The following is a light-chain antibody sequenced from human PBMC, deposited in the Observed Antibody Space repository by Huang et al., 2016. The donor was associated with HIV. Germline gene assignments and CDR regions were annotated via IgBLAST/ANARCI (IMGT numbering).Light chain of an antibody. CDR1: QDISDY. V-gene: IGKV1-27*01. CDR3: QMYNSALCT. CDR2: AAS. Sequence: DIQMTQSPSSLSASVGDRVTITCRASQDISDYLAWYQQIPGKVPKLLIYAASTLQSGVPSRFSGSGSGTDFTLTISSLQPDDVATYYCQMYNSALCTFGQGTKLEIK. J-gene: IGKJ2*02.